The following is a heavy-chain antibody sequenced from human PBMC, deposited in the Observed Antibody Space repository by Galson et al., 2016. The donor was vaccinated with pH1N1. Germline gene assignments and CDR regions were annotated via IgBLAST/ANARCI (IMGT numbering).Heavy chain of an antibody. CDR2: IYSGGST. J-gene: IGHJ5*02. V-gene: IGHV3-66*02. Sequence: SLRLSCAASGFTVSSNYMSWVRQAPGKGLEWVSVIYSGGSTYYADSVKGRFTISRDNSKNTLYLQMNSLRAEDTAVYYCARVPGVAGPGGWFDPWGHGTLVTVSS. CDR3: ARVPGVAGPGGWFDP. D-gene: IGHD2-2*01. CDR1: GFTVSSNY.